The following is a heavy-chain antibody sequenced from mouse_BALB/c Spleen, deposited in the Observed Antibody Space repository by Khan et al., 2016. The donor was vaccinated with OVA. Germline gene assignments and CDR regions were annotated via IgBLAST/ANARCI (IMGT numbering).Heavy chain of an antibody. CDR1: GYTFSSYW. Sequence: QIQLVQSGAEQAKPGASVKMSCKTSGYTFSSYWMHWVKQRPGQGLEWIGYINPTSGYTEYNEKFKDKATLSADKSSSTAYMQLTSLTSEGSAVYYCARDRIDYWGQGTTLTVSS. CDR2: INPTSGYT. CDR3: ARDRIDY. J-gene: IGHJ2*01. V-gene: IGHV1-7*01.